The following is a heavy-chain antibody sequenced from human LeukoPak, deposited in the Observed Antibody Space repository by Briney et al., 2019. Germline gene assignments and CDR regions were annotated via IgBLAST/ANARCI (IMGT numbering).Heavy chain of an antibody. CDR3: ARQPFLTIFGVVIGGYFDY. V-gene: IGHV3-21*01. CDR1: EFALERYT. J-gene: IGHJ4*02. D-gene: IGHD3-3*01. CDR2: ISGVGASYI. Sequence: PGGSLRLSCEVSEFALERYTMSWVRQAPGKGLEWVSSISGVGASYIFYADSVKGRFTISRDNARNSLYLQMDSLKVEDTALYYCARQPFLTIFGVVIGGYFDYWGQGTLVTVSS.